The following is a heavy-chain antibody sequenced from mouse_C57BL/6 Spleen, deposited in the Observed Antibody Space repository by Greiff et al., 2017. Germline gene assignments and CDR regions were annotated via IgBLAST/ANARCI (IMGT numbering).Heavy chain of an antibody. CDR1: GYTFTSYW. Sequence: VKLQQPGAELVRPGSSVKLSCKASGYTFTSYWMHWVKQRPIQGLEWIGNIDPSDSETHYNQKFKDKATLTVDKSSSTAYMQLSSLTSEDSAVYYCARGRGYSNYWYFDVWGTGTTVTVSS. V-gene: IGHV1-52*01. CDR2: IDPSDSET. J-gene: IGHJ1*03. D-gene: IGHD2-5*01. CDR3: ARGRGYSNYWYFDV.